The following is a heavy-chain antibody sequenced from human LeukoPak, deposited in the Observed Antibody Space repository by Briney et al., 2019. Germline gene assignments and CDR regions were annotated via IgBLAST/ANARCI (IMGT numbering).Heavy chain of an antibody. CDR1: GGSISSYY. CDR2: IYTSGST. D-gene: IGHD4-17*01. CDR3: ARLNSFGPTVSLYYYYYYYMDA. Sequence: SETLSLTCTVSGGSISSYYWSWIRQPAGKGLEWIGRIYTSGSTNYNPSLKSRVTMSVDTSKNEFSLKLSSVTAADTAVYYCARLNSFGPTVSLYYYYYYYMDAWGKGTTVTVSS. J-gene: IGHJ6*03. V-gene: IGHV4-4*07.